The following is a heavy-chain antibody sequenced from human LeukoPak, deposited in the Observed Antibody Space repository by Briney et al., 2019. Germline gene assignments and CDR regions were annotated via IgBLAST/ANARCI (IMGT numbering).Heavy chain of an antibody. D-gene: IGHD6-13*01. CDR2: IYTSGST. CDR3: ARDLSSSSWNDY. Sequence: PSETLSLTCTVSGYSISSGYYWSWIRQPAGKGLEWIGRIYTSGSTNYNPSLKSRVTMSVDTSKNQFSLKLSSVTAADTAVYYCARDLSSSSWNDYWGQGTLVTVSS. J-gene: IGHJ4*02. CDR1: GYSISSGYY. V-gene: IGHV4-4*07.